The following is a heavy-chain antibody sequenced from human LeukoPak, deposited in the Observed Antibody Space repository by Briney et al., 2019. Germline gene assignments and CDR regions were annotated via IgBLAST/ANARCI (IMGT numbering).Heavy chain of an antibody. Sequence: SETLSLTCTVSGGSINNYFWSWIRQPPGRGLEGIAYIYYSDSTNYKPSLKSRVTVSVDTSKNQLSLKLSSVTAADTAVYYCARHLRWRTSFSPFDYWGQGTLVTVSS. V-gene: IGHV4-59*08. CDR1: GGSINNYF. CDR2: IYYSDST. CDR3: ARHLRWRTSFSPFDY. J-gene: IGHJ4*02. D-gene: IGHD3/OR15-3a*01.